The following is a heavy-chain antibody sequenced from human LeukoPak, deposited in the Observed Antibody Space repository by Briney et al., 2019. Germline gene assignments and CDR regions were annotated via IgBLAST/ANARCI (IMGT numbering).Heavy chain of an antibody. CDR2: IYHSGGT. CDR1: GYSISSGYY. J-gene: IGHJ4*02. Sequence: PSETLSLTCTVSGYSISSGYYWGWIRQPPGKGLEWIGSIYHSGGTYYNPSLKSRVTISVDTSKNQFSLKLSSVTAADTAVYYCARSSGSFAYWGQGTLVTVSS. CDR3: ARSSGSFAY. V-gene: IGHV4-38-2*02. D-gene: IGHD2-15*01.